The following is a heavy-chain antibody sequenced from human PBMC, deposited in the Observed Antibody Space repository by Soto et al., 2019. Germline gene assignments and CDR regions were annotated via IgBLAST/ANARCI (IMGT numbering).Heavy chain of an antibody. CDR1: GGSISSYY. CDR3: ARVMSSNYVPGDFDY. CDR2: IYYSGST. Sequence: SETLSLTCTVSGGSISSYYWSWIRQPPGKGLEWIGYIYYSGSTNYNPSLKSRVTISVDTSKNQFSLKLSSVTAADTAVYYCARVMSSNYVPGDFDYWGQGTLVTVSS. D-gene: IGHD4-4*01. V-gene: IGHV4-59*01. J-gene: IGHJ4*02.